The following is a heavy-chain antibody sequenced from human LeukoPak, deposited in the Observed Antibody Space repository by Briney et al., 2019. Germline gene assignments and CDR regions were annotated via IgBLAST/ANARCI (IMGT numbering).Heavy chain of an antibody. CDR2: INSNGGST. V-gene: IGHV3-64*01. D-gene: IGHD4-17*01. CDR1: GYTFSNYA. Sequence: GGSLRLSCVASGYTFSNYAMHWVRQTPGKGLEYVSGINSNGGSTQYASSVKGRFTISRDNSKDTLYLQMGSLRSEDMAVYYCARAPTVTAESAFGYWGQGTLVTVSS. CDR3: ARAPTVTAESAFGY. J-gene: IGHJ4*02.